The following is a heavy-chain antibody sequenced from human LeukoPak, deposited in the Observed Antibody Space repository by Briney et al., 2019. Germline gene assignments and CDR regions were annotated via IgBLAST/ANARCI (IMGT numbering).Heavy chain of an antibody. V-gene: IGHV4-38-2*02. CDR3: ARNLSGAANL. CDR2: IYHSGST. CDR1: GYSINSGYY. D-gene: IGHD6-13*01. J-gene: IGHJ4*02. Sequence: SETLSLTCTVSGYSINSGYYWGWIRQPPGKGLEWIAIIYHSGSTYYNPSLKSRVTISVDTSKNQFALKLRSVTAADTAVYFCARNLSGAANLWGQGTLVTVSS.